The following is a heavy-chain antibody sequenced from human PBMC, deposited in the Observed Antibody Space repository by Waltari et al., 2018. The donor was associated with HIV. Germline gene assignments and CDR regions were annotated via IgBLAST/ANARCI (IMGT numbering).Heavy chain of an antibody. CDR3: ARGYSSSRWIPLYH. J-gene: IGHJ4*02. CDR2: FWSDGVEI. V-gene: IGHV3-33*01. D-gene: IGHD6-6*01. Sequence: QVQLVVSGGGVVQPGTSLTLSCAVSGFTFSNFAIHGVRQSPGKGLEWLAVFWSDGVEISYADSVKGRFTISKDSSQKTLYLHLTSLRAEDTALYYCARGYSSSRWIPLYHWGRGTLVTVSS. CDR1: GFTFSNFA.